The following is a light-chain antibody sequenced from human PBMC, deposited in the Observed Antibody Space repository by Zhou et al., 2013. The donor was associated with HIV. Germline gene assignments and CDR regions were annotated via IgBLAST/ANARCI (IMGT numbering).Light chain of an antibody. J-gene: IGKJ4*01. CDR2: GAS. CDR3: QQYNNWPLLT. CDR1: QSVSSN. Sequence: EIVMTQSPATLSVSPGERATLSCRAGQSVSSNLAWYQQKRGQAPRLLVYGASTRATGIPARFSGSGSGTEFTLTISSMQSEDFAVYYCQQYNNWPLLTFGGRDQGGDQT. V-gene: IGKV3-15*01.